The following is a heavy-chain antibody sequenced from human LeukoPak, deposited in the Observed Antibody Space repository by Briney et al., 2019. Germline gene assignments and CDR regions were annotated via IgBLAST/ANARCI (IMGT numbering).Heavy chain of an antibody. J-gene: IGHJ4*02. CDR3: TRGGESTVTMGPLPFDY. V-gene: IGHV3-49*04. CDR1: GFTFGDYA. Sequence: PGGSLRLSCTASGFTFGDYAMSWVRQAPGKGLEWVGFIRSKAYGGTTEYAASVKGRFTISRDDSKSIAYLQMNSLKTEDTAVYYCTRGGESTVTMGPLPFDYWGQGTLVTVSP. D-gene: IGHD4-17*01. CDR2: IRSKAYGGTT.